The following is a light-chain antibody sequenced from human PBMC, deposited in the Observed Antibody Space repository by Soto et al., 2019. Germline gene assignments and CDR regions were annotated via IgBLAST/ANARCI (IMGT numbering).Light chain of an antibody. V-gene: IGLV1-44*01. Sequence: QSVLTQPPSASGTPGQRVTFSCSGGNSNVGSTTVHWYQQFPGTAPKLLIFNDNQRPSGVPDRFSGSRSGTSASLAISGLQSEDEADYFCAAWDDSLNGWVFGGGTQLTVL. CDR1: NSNVGSTT. J-gene: IGLJ3*02. CDR3: AAWDDSLNGWV. CDR2: NDN.